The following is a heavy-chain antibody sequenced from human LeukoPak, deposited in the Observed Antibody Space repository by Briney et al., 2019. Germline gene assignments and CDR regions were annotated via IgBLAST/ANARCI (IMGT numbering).Heavy chain of an antibody. CDR2: ISGSGGST. D-gene: IGHD5-18*01. J-gene: IGHJ6*02. V-gene: IGHV3-23*01. Sequence: GGSLRLSCAASGFTFSSYAMSWVRQAPGKGLERVSAISGSGGSTYYADSVKGRFTISRDNSKNTLYLQMNSLRAEDTAVYYCAKAPRRQLWSSYYYGMDVWGQGTTVTVSS. CDR1: GFTFSSYA. CDR3: AKAPRRQLWSSYYYGMDV.